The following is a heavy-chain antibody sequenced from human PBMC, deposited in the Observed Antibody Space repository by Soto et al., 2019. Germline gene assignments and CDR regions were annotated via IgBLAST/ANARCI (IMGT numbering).Heavy chain of an antibody. CDR1: GGTFSSYA. CDR2: IIPIFGTA. J-gene: IGHJ1*01. V-gene: IGHV1-69*01. D-gene: IGHD4-17*01. CDR3: ARDLPSTTVVTPFQH. Sequence: QVQLEQSGAEVKKPGSSVKVSCKASGGTFSSYAISWLRQAPGQGLEWMGGIIPIFGTANYAQKFQGRVTITADESTSTAYMELSSLRSEDTAVYYCARDLPSTTVVTPFQHWGQGTLVTVSS.